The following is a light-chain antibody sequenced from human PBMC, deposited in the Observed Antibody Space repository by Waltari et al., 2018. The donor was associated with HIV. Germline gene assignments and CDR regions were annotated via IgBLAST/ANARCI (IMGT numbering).Light chain of an antibody. CDR1: QSVLFTSNKKYY. CDR2: WAS. Sequence: DVVMTQSPEALVGSLGDRVTINCQTSQSVLFTSNKKYYLAWYQQQPGQPPRLLVYWASTRESVVPARFSGSGSGTNFTLTSSSLQAEDAANYYFQQYFMTPPTFGPGTKVEI. V-gene: IGKV4-1*01. J-gene: IGKJ1*01. CDR3: QQYFMTPPT.